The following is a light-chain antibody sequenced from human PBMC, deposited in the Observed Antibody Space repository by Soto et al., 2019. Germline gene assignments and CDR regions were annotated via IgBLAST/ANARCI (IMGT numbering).Light chain of an antibody. CDR1: QGIRND. CDR3: QQSYSTHT. V-gene: IGKV1-6*01. Sequence: AIQMTQSPSSLSASVGDRVTITCRASQGIRNDLGWYQQKPGKAPKLLIYAASSLQSGVPSRFSGSGSGTDFTLTISSLQPEDFATYYCQQSYSTHTFGQGTKVDIK. CDR2: AAS. J-gene: IGKJ2*01.